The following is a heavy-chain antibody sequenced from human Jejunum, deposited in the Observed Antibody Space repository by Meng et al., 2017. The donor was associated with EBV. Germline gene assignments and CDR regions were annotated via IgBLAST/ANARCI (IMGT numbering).Heavy chain of an antibody. D-gene: IGHD3-10*01. CDR1: GYRFTTYF. J-gene: IGHJ5*02. V-gene: IGHV1-2*06. CDR2: INCNNGDT. Sequence: EQLVKSGTECKQTGAPVRVSWKASGYRFTTYFIHWVLQATGQGLEWMGRINCNNGDTDYAQKFQDRVTMTRDTSITTAYMDLTGLTSNDTAFYYCARIRYGTGTDWFDPWGQGTLVTVSS. CDR3: ARIRYGTGTDWFDP.